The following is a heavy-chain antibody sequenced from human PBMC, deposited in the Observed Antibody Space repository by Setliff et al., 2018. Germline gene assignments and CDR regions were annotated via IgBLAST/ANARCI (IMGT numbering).Heavy chain of an antibody. CDR3: ARAQLYNWNLRPMGAFDI. CDR1: GFTFSSYS. V-gene: IGHV3-48*01. J-gene: IGHJ3*02. Sequence: LRLSCAASGFTFSSYSMNWVRQAPGKGPEWVSYIDGSSSTIYYADSVKGRFTISRDNSKNSLYLQMNSLRAEDTAVYYCARAQLYNWNLRPMGAFDIWGQGTMVTVSS. D-gene: IGHD1-20*01. CDR2: IDGSSSTI.